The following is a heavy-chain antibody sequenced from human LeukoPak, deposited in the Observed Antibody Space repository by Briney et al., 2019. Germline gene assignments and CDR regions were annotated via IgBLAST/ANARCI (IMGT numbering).Heavy chain of an antibody. J-gene: IGHJ4*02. Sequence: PGGSLRLSCAASGFTFSIYSMNWVRQAPGKGLEWVSSISTNSSNIYYADSVKGRFTISRDNAKNSLFLQMNSLRAEDTAVYYCGGDLGATVTYYYFDYWGQGTLVTVSS. D-gene: IGHD4-17*01. CDR3: GGDLGATVTYYYFDY. CDR1: GFTFSIYS. V-gene: IGHV3-21*01. CDR2: ISTNSSNI.